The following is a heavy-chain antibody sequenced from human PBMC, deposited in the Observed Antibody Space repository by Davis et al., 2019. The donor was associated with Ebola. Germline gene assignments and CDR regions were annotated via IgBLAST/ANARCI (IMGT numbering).Heavy chain of an antibody. V-gene: IGHV1-3*01. CDR3: ARGSFDYYYYGMDV. J-gene: IGHJ6*02. D-gene: IGHD3-10*01. CDR2: INAGNGNT. Sequence: ASVPVSCKASRYTFTSYAMHRVRQAPGQRLECMGWINAGNGNTKYSQKFQGRVTITRDTSASTAYMELSSLRSEDTAVYYCARGSFDYYYYGMDVWGQGTTVTVSS. CDR1: RYTFTSYA.